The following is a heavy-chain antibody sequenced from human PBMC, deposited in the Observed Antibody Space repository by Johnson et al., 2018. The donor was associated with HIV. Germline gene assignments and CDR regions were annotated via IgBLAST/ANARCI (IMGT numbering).Heavy chain of an antibody. J-gene: IGHJ3*02. CDR1: GFTFSSYG. CDR3: AGGTYYNFWSGDKGAFDI. Sequence: QVQLVESGGGLVQPGGSLRLSCAASGFTFSSYGMHWVRQAPGKGLEWVAVIWYDGSNKYYADSVKGRFTISRDNSKNTLYLQMNSLRAEDTAVYYCAGGTYYNFWSGDKGAFDIWGQGTMVTVSS. V-gene: IGHV3-33*08. D-gene: IGHD3-3*01. CDR2: IWYDGSNK.